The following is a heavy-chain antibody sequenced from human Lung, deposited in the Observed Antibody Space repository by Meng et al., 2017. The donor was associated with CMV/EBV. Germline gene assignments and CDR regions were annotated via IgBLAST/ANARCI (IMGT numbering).Heavy chain of an antibody. J-gene: IGHJ5*02. V-gene: IGHV3-7*01. D-gene: IGHD2-21*01. CDR2: IDQDGSEK. Sequence: GEXXKISCAASGFTFRNYWMSWVRQAPGKGLEWVASIDQDGSEKHYMDSVKGRFTISRDNTKNALYLEMNSLRAEDTGLYFCVRSCGREWLDPWGQGTLVTVSS. CDR3: VRSCGREWLDP. CDR1: GFTFRNYW.